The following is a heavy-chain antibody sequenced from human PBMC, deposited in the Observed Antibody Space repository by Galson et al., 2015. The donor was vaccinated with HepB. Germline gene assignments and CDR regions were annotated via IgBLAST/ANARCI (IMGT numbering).Heavy chain of an antibody. CDR1: GYTFTSYG. J-gene: IGHJ4*02. Sequence: SVKVSCKASGYTFTSYGISWVRQAPGQGLEWMGWISAYNGNTNYAQKLQGRVTMTTDTSTSTAYMELRSLRSDDTAVYYCALGHDFDWLEGPFDYWGQGTLVTVSS. D-gene: IGHD3-9*01. V-gene: IGHV1-18*01. CDR3: ALGHDFDWLEGPFDY. CDR2: ISAYNGNT.